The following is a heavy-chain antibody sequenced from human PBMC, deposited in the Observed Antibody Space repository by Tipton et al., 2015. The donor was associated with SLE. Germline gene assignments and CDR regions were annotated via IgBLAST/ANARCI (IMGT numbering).Heavy chain of an antibody. Sequence: TLSLTCTVSGDSITSSSHYWGWIRQPPGKGLEWIGTIYYSGTTYYNPSLKSRVSLSIYTSKNQFSLRLSSVTAADTAVYYCARTSGSHGNYYFDSWGQGTLVTVSS. CDR2: IYYSGTT. J-gene: IGHJ4*02. V-gene: IGHV4-39*07. CDR1: GDSITSSSHY. CDR3: ARTSGSHGNYYFDS. D-gene: IGHD1-26*01.